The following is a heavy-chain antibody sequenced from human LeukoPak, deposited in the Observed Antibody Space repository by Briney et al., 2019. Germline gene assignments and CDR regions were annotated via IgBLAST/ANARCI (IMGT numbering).Heavy chain of an antibody. CDR3: ARLRGQLRYFDWLSLGVDY. CDR2: IYTSGST. J-gene: IGHJ4*02. V-gene: IGHV4-4*07. D-gene: IGHD3-9*01. CDR1: GGSISSYY. Sequence: SETLSLTCTVSGGSISSYYWSWIRRPAGKGLEWIGRIYTSGSTNYNPSLKSRVTMSVDTSKNQFSLKLSSVTAADTAVYYCARLRGQLRYFDWLSLGVDYWGQGTLVTVSS.